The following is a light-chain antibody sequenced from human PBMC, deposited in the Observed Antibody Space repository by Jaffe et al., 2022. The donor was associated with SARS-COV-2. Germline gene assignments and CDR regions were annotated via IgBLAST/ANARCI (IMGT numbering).Light chain of an antibody. J-gene: IGLJ1*01. CDR1: SSDVGGYNF. V-gene: IGLV2-14*01. CDR2: DVS. Sequence: QSTLTQPASLSGSPGQSITISCTGSSSDVGGYNFVSWYQQHAGKAPKLIIHDVSRRPSGVSDRFSGSKSGNTASLTISGLQAEDEADYYCSSYRSSSAPYVFGTGTTVTVL. CDR3: SSYRSSSAPYV.